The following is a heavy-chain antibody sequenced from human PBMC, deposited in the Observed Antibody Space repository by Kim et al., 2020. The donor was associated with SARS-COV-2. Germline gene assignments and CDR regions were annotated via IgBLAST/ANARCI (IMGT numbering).Heavy chain of an antibody. CDR2: IRSKAYGGTT. V-gene: IGHV3-49*03. CDR1: GFTFGDYA. D-gene: IGHD1-26*01. Sequence: GGSLRLSCTASGFTFGDYAMSWFRQAPGKGLEWVGFIRSKAYGGTTEYAASVKGRFTISRDDSKSIAYLQMNSLKTEDTAVYYCTRDTTKWELLVSNWGQGTLVTVSS. CDR3: TRDTTKWELLVSN. J-gene: IGHJ4*02.